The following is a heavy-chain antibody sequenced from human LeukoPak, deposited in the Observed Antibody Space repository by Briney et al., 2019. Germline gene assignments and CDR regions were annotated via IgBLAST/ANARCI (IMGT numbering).Heavy chain of an antibody. Sequence: PSETLSLTCTVSGGSISSYYWSWIRQPAGKGLEWIGRIYTSGSTNYNPSLKSRVTMSVDTSKNQFSLKLSSVTAADTAVYFCARGHCRSNNCPHDSSWPFDPWGQGILVTVSS. V-gene: IGHV4-4*07. CDR2: IYTSGST. D-gene: IGHD6-13*01. J-gene: IGHJ5*02. CDR3: ARGHCRSNNCPHDSSWPFDP. CDR1: GGSISSYY.